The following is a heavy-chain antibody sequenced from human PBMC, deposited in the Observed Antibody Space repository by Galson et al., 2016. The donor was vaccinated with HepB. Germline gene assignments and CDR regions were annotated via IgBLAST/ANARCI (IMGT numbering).Heavy chain of an antibody. J-gene: IGHJ3*01. CDR3: ARVYPGVTLDF. V-gene: IGHV1-18*01. D-gene: IGHD2-8*01. CDR2: ISAYNGNT. CDR1: GYTFSSYE. Sequence: SVKVSCKASGYTFSSYEISWVRQAPGQGLEWLGWISAYNGNTEYPHKVQGRVTMTTDASTSTAYMELRSLRSDDTAVYYCARVYPGVTLDFWGQGTMVTVSA.